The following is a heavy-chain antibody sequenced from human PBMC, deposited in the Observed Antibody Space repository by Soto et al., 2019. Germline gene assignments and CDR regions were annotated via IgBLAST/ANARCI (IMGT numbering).Heavy chain of an antibody. CDR3: ARGPQEYSSSPNNDY. CDR1: GYTFTSYG. V-gene: IGHV1-18*01. CDR2: ISDYNGNT. J-gene: IGHJ4*02. Sequence: QVQLVQSGAEVKKPGASVKVSCKASGYTFTSYGISWVRQAPGQGLEWMGWISDYNGNTNYAQKLQGRVTMTTDASTSTAYMELRSLRSDATAVYYCARGPQEYSSSPNNDYWGQGTLVTVSS. D-gene: IGHD6-6*01.